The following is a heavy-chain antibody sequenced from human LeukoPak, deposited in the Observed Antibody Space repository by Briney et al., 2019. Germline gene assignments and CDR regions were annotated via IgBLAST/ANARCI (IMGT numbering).Heavy chain of an antibody. J-gene: IGHJ4*02. CDR2: ISGSGGST. CDR3: AKGDRSGSYSYFDY. V-gene: IGHV3-23*01. Sequence: PGGYLRLSCAASGFTFSSYAMSWVRQAPGKGLEWVSAISGSGGSTYYADSVKGRFTISRDNSKNTLYLQMNSLRAEATAVYYCAKGDRSGSYSYFDYWGQGTLVTVSS. D-gene: IGHD1-26*01. CDR1: GFTFSSYA.